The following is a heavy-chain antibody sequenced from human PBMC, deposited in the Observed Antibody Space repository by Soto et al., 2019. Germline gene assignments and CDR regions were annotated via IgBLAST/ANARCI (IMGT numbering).Heavy chain of an antibody. CDR3: AKDQIFIAAAGRYGMDV. Sequence: GSLRLSCAASGFTFSSYGMHWVRQAPGKGLEWVAVISYDGSNKYYADSVKGRFTISRDNSKNTLYLQMNSLRAEDTAVYYCAKDQIFIAAAGRYGMDVWGQGTTVTVSS. CDR1: GFTFSSYG. V-gene: IGHV3-30*18. CDR2: ISYDGSNK. D-gene: IGHD6-13*01. J-gene: IGHJ6*02.